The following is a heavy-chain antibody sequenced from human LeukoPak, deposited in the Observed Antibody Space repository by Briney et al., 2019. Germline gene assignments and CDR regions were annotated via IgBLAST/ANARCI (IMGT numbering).Heavy chain of an antibody. CDR1: GFTFGDYA. D-gene: IGHD3-16*02. CDR3: ARDSNYDYVWGSYRLSGNWFDP. CDR2: ISSSSSYI. V-gene: IGHV3-21*01. Sequence: GGSLRLSCTASGFTFGDYAVSWVRQAPGKGLEWVSSISSSSSYIYYADSVKGRFTISRDNAKNSLYLQMNSLRAEDTAVYYCARDSNYDYVWGSYRLSGNWFDPWGQGTLVTVSS. J-gene: IGHJ5*02.